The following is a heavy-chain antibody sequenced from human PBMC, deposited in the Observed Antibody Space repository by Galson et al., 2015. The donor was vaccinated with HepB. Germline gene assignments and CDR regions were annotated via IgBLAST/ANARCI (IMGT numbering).Heavy chain of an antibody. Sequence: APGKGLEWVAVISYDGSNKYYADSVKGRFTISRDNSKKTLYLQMNSLRAEDTAVYYCVRDGRERFTMARGMKPKFDWFDPWGQGTLVTVSS. D-gene: IGHD3-10*01. V-gene: IGHV3-30*04. CDR3: VRDGRERFTMARGMKPKFDWFDP. J-gene: IGHJ5*02. CDR2: ISYDGSNK.